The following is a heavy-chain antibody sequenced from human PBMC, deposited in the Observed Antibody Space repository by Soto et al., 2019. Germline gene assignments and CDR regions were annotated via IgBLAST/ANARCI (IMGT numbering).Heavy chain of an antibody. CDR1: GDSISSGAYY. CDR3: ARALRTAGDSEARN. D-gene: IGHD2-8*02. V-gene: IGHV4-31*03. CDR2: IYYTGDT. J-gene: IGHJ4*02. Sequence: NPSETLSLTCTVSGDSISSGAYYWSWIRQHPGKGLEWIGYIYYTGDTYYNPSLKSRVTISVDTSKNQFSLKLSSVTAADTAVYYCARALRTAGDSEARNWGQGTLVSVSS.